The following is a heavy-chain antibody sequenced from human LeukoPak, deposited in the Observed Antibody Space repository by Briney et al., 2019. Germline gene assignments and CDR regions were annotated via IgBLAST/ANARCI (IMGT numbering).Heavy chain of an antibody. CDR2: IYSGGST. CDR3: ARFDWGYDTFDY. V-gene: IGHV3-53*01. D-gene: IGHD5-12*01. Sequence: PGGSLRLSCAASGFTFSSYAMHWVRQAPGKGLEWVSVIYSGGSTYYADSVKGRFTISRDNSKNTLYLQMNSLRAEDTAVYYCARFDWGYDTFDYWGQGTLVTVSS. J-gene: IGHJ4*02. CDR1: GFTFSSYA.